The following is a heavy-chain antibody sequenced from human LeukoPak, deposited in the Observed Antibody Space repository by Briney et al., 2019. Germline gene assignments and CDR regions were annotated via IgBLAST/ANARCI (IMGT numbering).Heavy chain of an antibody. Sequence: PGGSRRLSRAAAGLTFSSSEMSWVRQAPGKGLEWVSYIRSSGTTIYDADSVKGRFTISIDNAKSSLYLQMNSLRVEDTAVYYCARRQHDAFDIWGRGTMVTVSS. J-gene: IGHJ3*02. CDR3: ARRQHDAFDI. CDR1: GLTFSSSE. D-gene: IGHD2-2*01. V-gene: IGHV3-48*03. CDR2: IRSSGTTI.